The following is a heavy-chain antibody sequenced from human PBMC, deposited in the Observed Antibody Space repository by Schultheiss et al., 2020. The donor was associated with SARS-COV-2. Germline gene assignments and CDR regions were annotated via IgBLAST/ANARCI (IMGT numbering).Heavy chain of an antibody. V-gene: IGHV1-18*04. CDR1: GYTFTSYG. J-gene: IGHJ6*02. CDR3: AGVMLRGNWNDEDYYGMDV. D-gene: IGHD1-1*01. CDR2: ISAYNGNT. Sequence: ASVKVSCKASGYTFTSYGISWVRQAPGQGLEWMGWISAYNGNTNYAQKLQGRVTMTTDTSTSTAYMELRSLRSDDTAVYYCAGVMLRGNWNDEDYYGMDVWGQGTTVTVSS.